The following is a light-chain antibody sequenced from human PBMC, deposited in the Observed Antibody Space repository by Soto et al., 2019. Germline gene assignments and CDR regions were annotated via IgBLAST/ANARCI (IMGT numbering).Light chain of an antibody. CDR2: AAS. Sequence: AIRMTQSPSSLSASTGDRVTITCRASQGISRYLAWYQQKPGKATKLLIYAASTLQSGVPSRFSGSGSGTDFTLTINCLQSEDFATYYCQQYYSYPPLTFGGGTKVDIK. CDR3: QQYYSYPPLT. V-gene: IGKV1-8*01. J-gene: IGKJ4*01. CDR1: QGISRY.